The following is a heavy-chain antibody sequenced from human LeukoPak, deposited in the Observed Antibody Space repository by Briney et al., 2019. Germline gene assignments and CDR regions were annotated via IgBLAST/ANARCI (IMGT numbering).Heavy chain of an antibody. V-gene: IGHV3-7*01. J-gene: IGHJ4*02. D-gene: IGHD3-9*01. CDR3: ARPPLRYFDWLIDY. CDR1: GFTFSSYA. Sequence: PGRSLRLSCAASGFTFSSYAMHWVRQAPGKGLEWVANINEDGSEQYYVDSVKGRFTISRDNAKNLLYLQMSSLRAEDTAVYYCARPPLRYFDWLIDYWGQGTLVTVSS. CDR2: INEDGSEQ.